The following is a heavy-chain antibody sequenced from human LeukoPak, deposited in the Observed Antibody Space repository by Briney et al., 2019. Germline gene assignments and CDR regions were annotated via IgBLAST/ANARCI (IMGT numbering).Heavy chain of an antibody. V-gene: IGHV4-39*07. CDR2: IYYSGST. CDR1: GGSISSSSYY. CDR3: ASHNIAVSGGYFDY. Sequence: SETLSLTCTVSGGSISSSSYYWGWIRQPPGKGLEWIGSIYYSGSTYYNPSLKSRVTISVDTSKNQFSLKLSSVTAADTAVYYCASHNIAVSGGYFDYWGQGTLVTVSS. D-gene: IGHD6-19*01. J-gene: IGHJ4*02.